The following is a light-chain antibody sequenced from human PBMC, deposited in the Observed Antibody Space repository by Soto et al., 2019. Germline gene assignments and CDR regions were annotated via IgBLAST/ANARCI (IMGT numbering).Light chain of an antibody. CDR3: QQRSNWPPT. CDR2: DVS. V-gene: IGKV3-11*01. J-gene: IGKJ4*01. Sequence: DTVLIQSPATLSLSPGERDTLSCRASHTVANFLAWYQHKAGQAPRLLIYDVSNRATGIPARFSGSGSGTDFTLTISSLEPDDFAVYYCQQRSNWPPTFGGGTNVEIK. CDR1: HTVANF.